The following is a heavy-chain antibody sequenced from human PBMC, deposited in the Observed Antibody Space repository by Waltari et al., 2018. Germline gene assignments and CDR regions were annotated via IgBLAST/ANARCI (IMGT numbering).Heavy chain of an antibody. CDR3: VRDRYTSAWYPMYYGLDV. D-gene: IGHD6-19*01. V-gene: IGHV3-74*03. CDR2: LEREGST. CDR1: GFTPRTSL. J-gene: IGHJ6*02. Sequence: EVQLVESGGGFVQPGGSLGLSCAAPGFTPRTSLRHWLRQFPGKGLVLVSRLEREGSTKFADFAKGRFTVSRDNAKNTISLHMNSLRVEDTAVYYCVRDRYTSAWYPMYYGLDVWGQGTTVIVSS.